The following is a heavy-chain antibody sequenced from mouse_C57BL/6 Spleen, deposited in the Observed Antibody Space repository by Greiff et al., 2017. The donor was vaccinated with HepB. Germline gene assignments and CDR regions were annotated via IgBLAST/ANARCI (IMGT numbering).Heavy chain of an antibody. CDR2: INPNNGGT. V-gene: IGHV1-26*01. CDR3: APLTGFAY. J-gene: IGHJ3*01. Sequence: EVQLQQSGPELVKPGASVKISCKASGYTFTDYYMNWVKQSHGKSLEWIGDINPNNGGTSYNQKFKGKATLTVDKSSSTAYMELRSLTSEDSAVYYCAPLTGFAYWGQGTLVTVSA. D-gene: IGHD4-1*01. CDR1: GYTFTDYY.